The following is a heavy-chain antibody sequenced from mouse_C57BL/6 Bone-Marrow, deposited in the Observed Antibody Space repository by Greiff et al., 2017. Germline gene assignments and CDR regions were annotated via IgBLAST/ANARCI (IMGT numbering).Heavy chain of an antibody. J-gene: IGHJ3*01. CDR2: ISNGGGST. CDR1: GFTFSDYY. Sequence: EVKLMESGGGLVQPGGSLKLSCAASGFTFSDYYMYWVRQTPEKRLEWVAYISNGGGSTYYPDTVKGRFTISRDNAKNTLYLQMSRLKSEDTAMYYCARQGYGSSSFAYWGQGTLVTVSA. V-gene: IGHV5-12*01. CDR3: ARQGYGSSSFAY. D-gene: IGHD1-1*01.